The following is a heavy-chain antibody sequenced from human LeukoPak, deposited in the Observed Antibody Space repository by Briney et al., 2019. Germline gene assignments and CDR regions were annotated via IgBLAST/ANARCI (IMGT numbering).Heavy chain of an antibody. J-gene: IGHJ4*02. V-gene: IGHV3-48*04. D-gene: IGHD1-7*01. CDR1: GFTFSTYS. CDR2: IRHGGGSM. Sequence: GGSLRLSCAASGFTFSTYSMNWVRQAPGKGLEWVAYIRHGGGSMYHADSVQGRVTISRDNAKNSLYLQMSSLRAEDTAVYYCARGDWELWGQGTLVTVSS. CDR3: ARGDWEL.